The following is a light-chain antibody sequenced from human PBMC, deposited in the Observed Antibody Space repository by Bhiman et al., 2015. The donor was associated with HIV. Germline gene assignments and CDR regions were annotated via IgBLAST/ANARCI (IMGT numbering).Light chain of an antibody. V-gene: IGLV2-14*03. CDR3: SSYSSSNTYV. CDR1: SSDVGNYNY. J-gene: IGLJ1*01. CDR2: DVS. Sequence: QSALTQPASVSGSPGQSITISCTGTSSDVGNYNYVSWYQQHPGKAPKLMIYDVSQRPSGVSNRFSGSKSGNTASLTISGLQAEDEADYYCSSYSSSNTYVFGTGTKVTVL.